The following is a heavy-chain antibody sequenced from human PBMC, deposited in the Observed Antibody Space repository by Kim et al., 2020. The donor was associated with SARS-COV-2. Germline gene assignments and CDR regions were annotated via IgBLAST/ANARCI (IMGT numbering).Heavy chain of an antibody. Sequence: SETLSLTCTVSGGSISSYYWSWIRQPPGKGLEWIGYIYYSGSTNYNPSLKSRVTISVDTSKNQFSLKLSSVTAADTAVYYCASITREGGRDGYNHPKYYFDYWGQGTLVTVSS. CDR3: ASITREGGRDGYNHPKYYFDY. CDR2: IYYSGST. CDR1: GGSISSYY. V-gene: IGHV4-59*13. J-gene: IGHJ4*02. D-gene: IGHD5-12*01.